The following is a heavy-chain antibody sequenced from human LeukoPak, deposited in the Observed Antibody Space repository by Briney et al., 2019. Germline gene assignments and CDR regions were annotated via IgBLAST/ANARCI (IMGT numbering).Heavy chain of an antibody. V-gene: IGHV3-21*01. D-gene: IGHD3-22*01. J-gene: IGHJ4*02. CDR1: GFTFSSYT. CDR3: ARVAYYDSSGYYPVPFDY. Sequence: GGSLSLSCAASGFTFSSYTMNWVRQAQGRGLEWVSSISRSSSYIYYGDSVKGRFTISRDNAKNSLYLQMNSLRAEDTAVYYCARVAYYDSSGYYPVPFDYWGQGTLVTVSS. CDR2: ISRSSSYI.